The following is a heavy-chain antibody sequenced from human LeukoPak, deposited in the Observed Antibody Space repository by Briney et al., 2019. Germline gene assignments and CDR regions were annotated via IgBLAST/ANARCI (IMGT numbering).Heavy chain of an antibody. CDR2: ISWNSGSI. V-gene: IGHV3-9*01. J-gene: IGHJ4*02. CDR3: ARDAKTTVTTTNFDY. D-gene: IGHD4-11*01. Sequence: PGRSLRLSCAASGFTFDDYAMHWVRQAPGKGLEWVSGISWNSGSIGYADSVKGRFTISRDNAKNSLYLQMNSLRAADTAVYYCARDAKTTVTTTNFDYWGQGTLVTVSS. CDR1: GFTFDDYA.